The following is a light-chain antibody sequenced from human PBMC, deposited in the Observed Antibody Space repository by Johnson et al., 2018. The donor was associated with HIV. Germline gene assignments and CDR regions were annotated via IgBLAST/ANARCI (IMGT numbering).Light chain of an antibody. V-gene: IGLV1-51*01. J-gene: IGLJ1*01. CDR3: GTWDSSLSAGV. CDR2: DNN. CDR1: SSNIGNSY. Sequence: QSVLTQPPSLSAAPGQKVTISCSGSSSNIGNSYVSWYQQLPGTAPKLLIYDNNKRPSGIPDRFSGSKSGTSATLGITGLQTGDEADYYCGTWDSSLSAGVFGTGTKVTVL.